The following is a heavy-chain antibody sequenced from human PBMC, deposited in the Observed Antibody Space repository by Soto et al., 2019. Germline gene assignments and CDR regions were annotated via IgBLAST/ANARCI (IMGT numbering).Heavy chain of an antibody. D-gene: IGHD6-6*01. V-gene: IGHV3-30*04. Sequence: GGSLRLSCAASGFTFSSYAMHWVRQAPGKGLEWVAVISYDGSNKYYADSVKGRFTISRDNSKNTLYLQMNSLRAEDTAVYYCAKDHSSSSYYYYYGMDVWGQGTTVTVSS. CDR1: GFTFSSYA. CDR3: AKDHSSSSYYYYYGMDV. J-gene: IGHJ6*02. CDR2: ISYDGSNK.